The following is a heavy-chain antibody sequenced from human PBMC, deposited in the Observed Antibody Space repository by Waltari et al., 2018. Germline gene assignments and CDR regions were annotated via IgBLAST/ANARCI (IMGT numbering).Heavy chain of an antibody. CDR3: ARQEVWWYFDV. J-gene: IGHJ2*01. V-gene: IGHV4-39*01. Sequence: QLQLQASGPGLVKPSETLSLACRLPGVDLYGVPVTPTSYWWAWLRPPPGKALECIGSVYYNGRTHFNPSRSSRVTMSVDASKSQFSLKLVSVTAADTAVYFCARQEVWWYFDVWGRGTRLTVSS. CDR2: VYYNGRT. CDR1: GVDLYGVPVTPTSYW.